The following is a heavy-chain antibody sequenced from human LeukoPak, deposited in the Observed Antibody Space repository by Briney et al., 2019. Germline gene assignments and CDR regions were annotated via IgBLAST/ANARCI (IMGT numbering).Heavy chain of an antibody. V-gene: IGHV3-15*01. J-gene: IGHJ1*01. CDR2: IKSKTDGGTT. Sequence: GGSLRLSCAASGFTFSNAWMSWVRHAPGKGLEWVGRIKSKTDGGTTDYAAPVKGRFTISRDDSKSTLYLQMNSLKTEDTAVYYCTTIARRALYFQHWGQGTLVTVSS. CDR1: GFTFSNAW. CDR3: TTIARRALYFQH. D-gene: IGHD1-14*01.